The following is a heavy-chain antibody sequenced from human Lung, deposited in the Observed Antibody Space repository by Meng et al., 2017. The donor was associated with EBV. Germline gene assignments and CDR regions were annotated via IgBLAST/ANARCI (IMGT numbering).Heavy chain of an antibody. CDR2: LGAHDGDT. Sequence: GQSGTEVKKPGASCKVPCKASGYTFTGYGVSWVRQAPGQGLEWMAWLGAHDGDTSHAPKFQGRVTVSADRPTATAYMELRSLRSDDTAVYYCARGTPGRSYSDYWGQGTLVTVSS. D-gene: IGHD3-10*01. J-gene: IGHJ4*02. CDR1: GYTFTGYG. V-gene: IGHV1-18*01. CDR3: ARGTPGRSYSDY.